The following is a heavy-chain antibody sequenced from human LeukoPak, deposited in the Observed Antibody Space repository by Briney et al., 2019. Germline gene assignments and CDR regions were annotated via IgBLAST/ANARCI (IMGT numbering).Heavy chain of an antibody. CDR1: GFTFSSYS. V-gene: IGHV3-21*01. J-gene: IGHJ6*03. CDR2: ISSSSSYI. Sequence: GGSLRLSCAASGFTFSSYSMNWVRQAPGKGLEWVSSISSSSSYIYYADSVKGRFTISRDNAKNSLYLQMNSLRAEDTAVYYCARKKEEIYDFWSGYPPYYMDVWGKGTTVTVSS. CDR3: ARKKEEIYDFWSGYPPYYMDV. D-gene: IGHD3-3*01.